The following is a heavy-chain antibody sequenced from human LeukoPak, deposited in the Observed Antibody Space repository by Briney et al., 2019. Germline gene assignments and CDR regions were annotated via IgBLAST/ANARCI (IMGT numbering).Heavy chain of an antibody. D-gene: IGHD4-23*01. CDR2: ISYDGSNK. Sequence: PGRSLRLSCAASGFTFSSYGMHWVRQAPGKGLEWVAVISYDGSNKYYADSVKGRFTISRDNSKNTLYLQMNSLRAEDTAVYYCAKRTGYGGYVDYWGQGTLVTVSS. CDR3: AKRTGYGGYVDY. CDR1: GFTFSSYG. J-gene: IGHJ4*02. V-gene: IGHV3-30*18.